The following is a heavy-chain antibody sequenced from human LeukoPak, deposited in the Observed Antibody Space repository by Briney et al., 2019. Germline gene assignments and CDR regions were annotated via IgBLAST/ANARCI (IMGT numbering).Heavy chain of an antibody. Sequence: KSSETLSLTCTVSGGSTSSYYWSWIRQPPGKGLGWVGYIYYSGSTHYNPSLKSRVTISVDTSKNQFSLKLSSVTAADTAVYYCASVNLGLGYYMDVWGKGTTVTVSS. D-gene: IGHD3-16*01. CDR1: GGSTSSYY. CDR3: ASVNLGLGYYMDV. V-gene: IGHV4-59*01. J-gene: IGHJ6*03. CDR2: IYYSGST.